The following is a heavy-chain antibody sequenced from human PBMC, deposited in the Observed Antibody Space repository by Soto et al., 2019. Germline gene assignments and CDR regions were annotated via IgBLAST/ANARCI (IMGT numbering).Heavy chain of an antibody. CDR1: GFTFTSSA. CDR3: ARDRIAAAGPGEFDE. V-gene: IGHV1-58*01. CDR2: IVVGSGNT. D-gene: IGHD6-13*01. Sequence: SVKVSCKASGFTFTSSAVQWVRQARGQRLEWIGWIVVGSGNTNYAQKFQERVTITRDMSTSTAYMELSSLRSEDTAVYYCARDRIAAAGPGEFDERAQRTLVTVSS. J-gene: IGHJ4*02.